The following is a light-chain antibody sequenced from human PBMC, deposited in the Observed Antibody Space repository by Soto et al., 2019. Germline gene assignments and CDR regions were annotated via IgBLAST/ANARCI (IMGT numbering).Light chain of an antibody. J-gene: IGKJ4*01. CDR1: QDIKKY. V-gene: IGKV1-33*01. Sequence: DIQMTQSPSSLSASVAARVTITGPASQDIKKYLNWYQQKPGKAPKLLIYDASNLETGVPSRFSGGGSGTDFTFTISSLQPEDFATYYCQQYESLPLSFGGGTKVDIK. CDR3: QQYESLPLS. CDR2: DAS.